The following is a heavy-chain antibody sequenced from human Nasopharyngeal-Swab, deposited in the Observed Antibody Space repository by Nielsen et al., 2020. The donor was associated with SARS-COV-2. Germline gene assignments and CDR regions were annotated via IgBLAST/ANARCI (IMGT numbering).Heavy chain of an antibody. D-gene: IGHD5-12*01. Sequence: WIRQPPGKGLEWIGFIHVSGTSYYNPSLKSRVTMAVDTSKNQISLKLGSVTAADTAVFYCAGGGYDYSFDWWGQGTLVTVSS. CDR3: AGGGYDYSFDW. V-gene: IGHV4-59*01. CDR2: IHVSGTS. J-gene: IGHJ4*02.